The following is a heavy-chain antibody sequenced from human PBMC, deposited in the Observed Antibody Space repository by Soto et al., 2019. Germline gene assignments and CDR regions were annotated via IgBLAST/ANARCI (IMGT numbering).Heavy chain of an antibody. Sequence: PSETLSLTCAVYGGSFSGYYWSWIRQPPGKGLEWIGEINHSGSTNYNPSLKSRVTISVDTSKNQFSLKLSSVTAADTAVYYCARAGNWKYCSSTSCYDYWGQGTLVTVSS. J-gene: IGHJ4*02. V-gene: IGHV4-34*01. CDR2: INHSGST. CDR1: GGSFSGYY. CDR3: ARAGNWKYCSSTSCYDY. D-gene: IGHD2-2*01.